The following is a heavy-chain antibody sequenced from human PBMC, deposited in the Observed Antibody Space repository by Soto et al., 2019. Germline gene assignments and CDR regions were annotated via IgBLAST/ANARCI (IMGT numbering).Heavy chain of an antibody. CDR3: AIRVFEGNYYYGMDV. V-gene: IGHV1-2*04. Sequence: ASVKGSCKASGYTFTGYYMHCVRQAPGQGLEWMGWINPNSGGTNYAQNFQGWVTMTRDTSIRTAYTALSRLRSDCTAADFCAIRVFEGNYYYGMDVWGKGTTVTVSS. CDR2: INPNSGGT. J-gene: IGHJ6*04. D-gene: IGHD6-6*01. CDR1: GYTFTGYY.